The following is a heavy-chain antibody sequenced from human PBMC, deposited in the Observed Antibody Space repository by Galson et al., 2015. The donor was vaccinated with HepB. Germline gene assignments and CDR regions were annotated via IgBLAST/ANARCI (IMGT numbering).Heavy chain of an antibody. V-gene: IGHV5-10-1*01. J-gene: IGHJ6*02. D-gene: IGHD2-2*01. CDR1: GYSFTSYW. Sequence: QSGAEMKKPGESLRISCKGSGYSFTSYWISWVRQMPGKGLEWMGRIDPSDSYTNYSPSFQGHVTISADKSISTAYLQWSSLKASDTAMYYCARQDIVVVPAAIGYGMDVWGQGTTVTVSS. CDR3: ARQDIVVVPAAIGYGMDV. CDR2: IDPSDSYT.